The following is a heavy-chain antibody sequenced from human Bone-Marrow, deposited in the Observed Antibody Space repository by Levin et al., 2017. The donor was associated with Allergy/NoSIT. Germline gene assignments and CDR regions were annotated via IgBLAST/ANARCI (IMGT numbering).Heavy chain of an antibody. CDR3: AKDERPESYYYYMDV. Sequence: GGSLRLSCAASGFTFSSYGMHLVRQAPGKGLEWVAVISYDGSKKYYADSVKGRFTISRDNSKNTLYLQMNSLRAEDTAVYYCAKDERPESYYYYMDVWGKGTTVTVSS. D-gene: IGHD1-1*01. V-gene: IGHV3-30*18. J-gene: IGHJ6*03. CDR2: ISYDGSKK. CDR1: GFTFSSYG.